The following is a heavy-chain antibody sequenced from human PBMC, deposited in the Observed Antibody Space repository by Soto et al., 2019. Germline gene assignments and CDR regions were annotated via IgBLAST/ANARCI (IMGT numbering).Heavy chain of an antibody. J-gene: IGHJ4*02. CDR1: GGTFSSYT. CDR2: IIPILGIA. CDR3: AREGDMAPGGTLPY. D-gene: IGHD3-16*01. Sequence: ASVKVSCKASGGTFSSYTISWVRQAPGQGLEWMGRIIPILGIANYAQKFQGRVTITADKSTSTAYMELSSLRSEDTAVYYCAREGDMAPGGTLPYSSQGTLDIVYS. V-gene: IGHV1-69*04.